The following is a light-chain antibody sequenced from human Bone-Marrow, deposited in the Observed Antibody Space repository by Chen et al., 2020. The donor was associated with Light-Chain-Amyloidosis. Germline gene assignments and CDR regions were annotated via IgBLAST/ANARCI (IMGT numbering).Light chain of an antibody. Sequence: NFMLTQPHSMPESPGTTVIISCTRSSGSIATNYVQWYQQRPGSSPTTVIYEDDQRPSGVPDRFSGSIDRSSNSASLTISGLKTEDEADYYCQSYQGSSQGVFGGGTKLTVL. CDR3: QSYQGSSQGV. J-gene: IGLJ3*02. CDR1: SGSIATNY. V-gene: IGLV6-57*01. CDR2: EDD.